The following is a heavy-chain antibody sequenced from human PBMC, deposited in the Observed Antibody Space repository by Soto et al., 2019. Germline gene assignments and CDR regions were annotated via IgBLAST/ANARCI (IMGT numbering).Heavy chain of an antibody. CDR1: GFTFSSYA. Sequence: EVQLLESGGGLVQPGGSLRLSCAASGFTFSSYAMSWVRQAPGKGLEWVSAISGSGGSTYYADSVKGRFTISRDNSKNTLYLQMNSLRAEDSAVYYCAKACTANVPDYYYGMDVWGQGTTVTVSS. CDR2: ISGSGGST. CDR3: AKACTANVPDYYYGMDV. V-gene: IGHV3-23*01. D-gene: IGHD5-18*01. J-gene: IGHJ6*02.